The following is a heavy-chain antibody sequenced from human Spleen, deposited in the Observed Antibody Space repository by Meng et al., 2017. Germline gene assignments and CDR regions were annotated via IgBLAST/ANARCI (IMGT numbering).Heavy chain of an antibody. D-gene: IGHD3-10*01. Sequence: GGSLRLSCVVSGFTFGSYGMHWVRQAPGKGLEWVAVIWYDGSNKYYTDSVKGRFTISRDNSKDTLYLQMNSLRAEDTAVYYCAKVTSGEWFDPWGQGILVTVSS. CDR3: AKVTSGEWFDP. V-gene: IGHV3-33*06. J-gene: IGHJ5*02. CDR2: IWYDGSNK. CDR1: GFTFGSYG.